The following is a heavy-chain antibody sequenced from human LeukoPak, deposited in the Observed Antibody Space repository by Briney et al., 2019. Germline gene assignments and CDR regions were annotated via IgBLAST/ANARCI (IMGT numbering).Heavy chain of an antibody. D-gene: IGHD6-19*01. Sequence: GGSLRLSCTASGFTFGDHAMSWVRQAPGKGLEWVSVIYSGGSTYYADSVKGRFTISRDNSKNTLCLQMNSLRAEDTAVYYCASTGYSSGWGVGVFFDYWGQGTLVTVSS. J-gene: IGHJ4*02. CDR1: GFTFGDHA. V-gene: IGHV3-66*02. CDR2: IYSGGST. CDR3: ASTGYSSGWGVGVFFDY.